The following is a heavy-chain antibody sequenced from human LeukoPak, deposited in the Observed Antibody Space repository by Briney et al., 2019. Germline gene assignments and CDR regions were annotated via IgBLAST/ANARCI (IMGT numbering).Heavy chain of an antibody. Sequence: PSETLSLTCTVSVSSISSSGTYWGWVRQPPGKGLHWIGSIYYSGSTYYNPSLKSRVTISVDTSKNQFSLKLSSVTAADTAVYYCARHPSSWIDSMDVWGQGTTVTVSS. CDR3: ARHPSSWIDSMDV. CDR1: VSSISSSGTY. D-gene: IGHD2-2*03. J-gene: IGHJ6*02. CDR2: IYYSGST. V-gene: IGHV4-39*01.